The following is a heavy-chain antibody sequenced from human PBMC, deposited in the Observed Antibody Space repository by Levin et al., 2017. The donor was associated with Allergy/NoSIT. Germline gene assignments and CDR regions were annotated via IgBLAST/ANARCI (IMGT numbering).Heavy chain of an antibody. V-gene: IGHV4-59*01. D-gene: IGHD1-1*01. CDR1: GGSISSYY. J-gene: IGHJ3*02. Sequence: GSLRLSCTVSGGSISSYYWSWIRQPPGKGLEWIGYIYYSGSTNYNPSLKSRVTISVDTSKNQFSLKLSSVTAADTAVYYCARKEYDGAFDIWGQGTMVTVSS. CDR2: IYYSGST. CDR3: ARKEYDGAFDI.